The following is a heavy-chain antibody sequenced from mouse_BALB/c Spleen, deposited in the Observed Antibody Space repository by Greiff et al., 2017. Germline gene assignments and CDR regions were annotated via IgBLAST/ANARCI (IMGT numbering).Heavy chain of an antibody. CDR3: AKHENWDYFDY. Sequence: EVKLVESGGGLVQPGGSRKLSCAASGFTFSSFGMHWVRQAPEKGLEWVSYISSGSSTIYYADTVKGRFTISRDNPKNTLFLQMTSLRSEDTAMYYCAKHENWDYFDYWGQGTTLTVSS. CDR1: GFTFSSFG. CDR2: ISSGSSTI. D-gene: IGHD4-1*01. V-gene: IGHV5-17*02. J-gene: IGHJ2*01.